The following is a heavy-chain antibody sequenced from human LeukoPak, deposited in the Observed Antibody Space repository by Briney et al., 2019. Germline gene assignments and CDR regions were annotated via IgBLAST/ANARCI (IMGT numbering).Heavy chain of an antibody. Sequence: GASVKVSCKASGYTFTSYYMHWVRQAPGQGLEWMGIINPSGGSTSYAQKFQGRVTMTRDMSTSTVYMELSRLRSDDTAVYYCARVWFGERAFDIWGQGTMVTVSS. V-gene: IGHV1-46*01. D-gene: IGHD3-10*01. CDR3: ARVWFGERAFDI. J-gene: IGHJ3*02. CDR2: INPSGGST. CDR1: GYTFTSYY.